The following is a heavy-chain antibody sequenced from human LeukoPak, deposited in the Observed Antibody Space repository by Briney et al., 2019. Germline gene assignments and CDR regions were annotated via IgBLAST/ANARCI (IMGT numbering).Heavy chain of an antibody. CDR1: GGSLSSDTYY. J-gene: IGHJ5*02. CDR3: ARRGLWCGDQSAYNWFDP. D-gene: IGHD3-10*01. V-gene: IGHV4-61*09. CDR2: IYTSGSGST. Sequence: SQTLSLTCSVSGGSLSSDTYYWSWIRQPAGTGLEWLGHIYTSGSGSTYYNPSLTSRHTISVATSKNQFSLELSSVTAADTAVYYCARRGLWCGDQSAYNWFDPWGQGTLVTVSS.